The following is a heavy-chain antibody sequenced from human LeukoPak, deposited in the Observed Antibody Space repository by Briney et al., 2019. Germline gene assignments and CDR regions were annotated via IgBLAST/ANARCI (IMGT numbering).Heavy chain of an antibody. J-gene: IGHJ4*02. V-gene: IGHV3-30*02. CDR2: IRNDGSNK. D-gene: IGHD5-24*01. Sequence: GGSLRLSCVASGFTFSSNGMHWVRQAPGKGLEWVAFIRNDGSNKYYVDSVKGRFTIYRDNSKNTLYLQMNSLRAEDTAVYYCAKVEMATSWGQGTLVTVSS. CDR1: GFTFSSNG. CDR3: AKVEMATS.